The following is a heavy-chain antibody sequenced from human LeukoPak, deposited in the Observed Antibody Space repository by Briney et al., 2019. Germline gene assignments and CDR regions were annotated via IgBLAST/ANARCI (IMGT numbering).Heavy chain of an antibody. V-gene: IGHV3-21*01. D-gene: IGHD4-17*01. J-gene: IGHJ4*02. CDR3: ARDYGDYGEFDY. CDR2: ISSSSSYI. Sequence: GGSLRLSCTASGFTFSSYSMNWVRQAPGKGLEWVSSISSSSSYIYYADSVKGRITISRDNAKNSLYLQMNSLRAEDTAVYYCARDYGDYGEFDYWGQGTLVTVSS. CDR1: GFTFSSYS.